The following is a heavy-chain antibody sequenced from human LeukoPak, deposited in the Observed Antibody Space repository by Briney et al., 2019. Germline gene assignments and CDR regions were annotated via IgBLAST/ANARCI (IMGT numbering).Heavy chain of an antibody. V-gene: IGHV4-39*01. CDR2: IYYSGST. J-gene: IGHJ5*02. Sequence: SETLSLTCAVSGASITSSGSFWGWFRQPPGKGLEWIGSIYYSGSTYYNPSLKSRVTISVDTSKNQFSLKLSSVTAADTAVYYCARRALPGSFSPWGQGTLVTVSS. CDR1: GASITSSGSF. D-gene: IGHD2-15*01. CDR3: ARRALPGSFSP.